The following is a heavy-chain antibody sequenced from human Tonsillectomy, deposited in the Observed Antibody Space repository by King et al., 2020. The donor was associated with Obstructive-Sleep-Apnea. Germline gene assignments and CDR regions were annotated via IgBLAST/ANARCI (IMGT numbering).Heavy chain of an antibody. CDR1: GGSISSYY. J-gene: IGHJ3*02. Sequence: QLQESGPGLVKPSETLSLTCTVSGGSISSYYWSWIRQPPGKGLEWIGYIYYIGSTNYNPSLKSRVTISVDTSKNQFSLKLSSVTAADTAVYYCARVLLAIAFDIWGQGTMVTVSS. V-gene: IGHV4-59*01. CDR3: ARVLLAIAFDI. D-gene: IGHD1-20*01. CDR2: IYYIGST.